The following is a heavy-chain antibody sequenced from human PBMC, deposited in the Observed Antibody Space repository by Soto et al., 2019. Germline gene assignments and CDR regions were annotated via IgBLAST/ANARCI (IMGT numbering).Heavy chain of an antibody. CDR2: ISGRDDKT. D-gene: IGHD3-10*01. Sequence: GSLRLSCAASGFTFNRYAMSWVRQAPGKGLEWVSAISGRDDKTYYADSVKGRFTISRDNSKNTLYLQMNSLRSEDTAVYYCAKDSGADYWGQGTVVTVSS. CDR3: AKDSGADY. CDR1: GFTFNRYA. V-gene: IGHV3-23*01. J-gene: IGHJ4*02.